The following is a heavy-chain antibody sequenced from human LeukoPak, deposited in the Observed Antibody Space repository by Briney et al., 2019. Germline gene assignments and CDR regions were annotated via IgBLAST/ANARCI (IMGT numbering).Heavy chain of an antibody. J-gene: IGHJ6*03. CDR3: ARAELGYCSSTSCYRPYYYMDV. D-gene: IGHD2-2*02. V-gene: IGHV1-8*01. CDR1: GYTFTSYD. Sequence: ASVKVSCKASGYTFTSYDINWVRQATGQGLEWMGWMNPNSGNTGYAQKFQGRVTITRNTSISTAYMELSSLRSEDTAVYYCARAELGYCSSTSCYRPYYYMDVWGKGTTVTVSS. CDR2: MNPNSGNT.